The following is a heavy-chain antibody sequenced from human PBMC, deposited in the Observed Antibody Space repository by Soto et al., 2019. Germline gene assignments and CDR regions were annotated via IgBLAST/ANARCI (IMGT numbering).Heavy chain of an antibody. CDR1: GFTFYTYT. V-gene: IGHV3-30-3*01. D-gene: IGHD1-1*01. Sequence: QVQLVESGGTVVQPGRSLRLSCAASGFTFYTYTMHWVRQAPGKGLEWVSSILYDGSDKDYAESVKGRFTISRDNSKSTLLLQMNSLRPEDTGVYYCARPRDRYSGIDDWGQGPLVTVSS. CDR3: ARPRDRYSGIDD. CDR2: ILYDGSDK. J-gene: IGHJ4*02.